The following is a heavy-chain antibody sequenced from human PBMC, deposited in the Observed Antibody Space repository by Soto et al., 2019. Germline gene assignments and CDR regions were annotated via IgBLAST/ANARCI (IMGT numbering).Heavy chain of an antibody. CDR3: ASSYGSGYRAFDY. CDR1: GDTFSFYS. D-gene: IGHD3-10*01. J-gene: IGHJ4*02. Sequence: QVKLVQSGAEVKKPGSSVRVSCKASGDTFSFYSINWVRQAPGLGLEWMGRINPILSMSNYAQRFQGRVTVTADKSTSTAYMELSSQRSEDTAMYYCASSYGSGYRAFDYWGQGALVTVSS. V-gene: IGHV1-69*02. CDR2: INPILSMS.